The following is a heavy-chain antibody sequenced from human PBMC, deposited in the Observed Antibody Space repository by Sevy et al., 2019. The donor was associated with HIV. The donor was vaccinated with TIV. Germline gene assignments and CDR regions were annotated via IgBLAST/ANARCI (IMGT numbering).Heavy chain of an antibody. D-gene: IGHD3-16*01. CDR1: GDSISGYY. Sequence: SETLSLTCTVSGDSISGYYWSWIRQPPGKGLEWIGYIYYSGNTNYDPSLKSRVTISVDTSKNQFSLKLSSVTAADTAIYYCARAYQYDYYGMDVRGQGTTVTVSS. CDR3: ARAYQYDYYGMDV. V-gene: IGHV4-59*01. CDR2: IYYSGNT. J-gene: IGHJ6*02.